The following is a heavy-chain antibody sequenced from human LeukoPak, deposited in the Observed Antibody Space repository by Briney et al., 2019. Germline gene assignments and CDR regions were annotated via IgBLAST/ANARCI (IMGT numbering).Heavy chain of an antibody. V-gene: IGHV1-69*05. J-gene: IGHJ4*02. D-gene: IGHD2-21*02. CDR3: ARAGRGGDRPPI. CDR2: IIPIFGTA. CDR1: GYTFTSYG. Sequence: GASVKVSCKASGYTFTSYGISWVRQAPGQGLEWMGGIIPIFGTANYAQKFQGRVTITTDESTSTAYMELSSLRSEDTAVYYCARAGRGGDRPPIWGQGTLVTVSS.